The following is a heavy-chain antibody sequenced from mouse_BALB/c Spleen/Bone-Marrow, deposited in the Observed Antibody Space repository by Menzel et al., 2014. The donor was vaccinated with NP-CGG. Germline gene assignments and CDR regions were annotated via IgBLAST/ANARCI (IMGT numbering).Heavy chain of an antibody. CDR3: ARAHYDYVLFDF. V-gene: IGHV2-9*02. CDR2: ICAGGST. CDR1: GFSLTTYG. J-gene: IGHJ2*01. Sequence: GHRVESGPDLSAPSESLSMTCTCSGFSLTTYGVHWVRQPPGEGLEWLGVICAGGSTNYNSALMSRLSISKDNSKSQVFLKKNSLQTDDTAMYYCARAHYDYVLFDFWSEGTTLTVSS. D-gene: IGHD2-4*01.